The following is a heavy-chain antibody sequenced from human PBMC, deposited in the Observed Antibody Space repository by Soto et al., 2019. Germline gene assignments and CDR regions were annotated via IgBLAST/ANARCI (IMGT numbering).Heavy chain of an antibody. CDR3: RRDSPPPRE. Sequence: QVQLVQSGAEVKKPGASVKVSCKASGYTFTSYGISWVRQAPGQGLEWMGWISAYNGNTNYAQKLQGRVTMTTDTATGTAYMEPRSPRGDDTAVYDCRRDSPPPREWGQGTLVTFSS. CDR1: GYTFTSYG. J-gene: IGHJ4*02. CDR2: ISAYNGNT. V-gene: IGHV1-18*01.